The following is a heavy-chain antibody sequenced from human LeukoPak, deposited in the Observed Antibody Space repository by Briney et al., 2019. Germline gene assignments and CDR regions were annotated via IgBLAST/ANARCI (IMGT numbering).Heavy chain of an antibody. Sequence: PSETLSLTCAVYGGSFSGYYWSWIRQPPRKGLEWVGEINHSGSTNYNPYLKSRVTISVDTSKNQFSLKLSSVTAADTAVYYCAREYSSRWYNWFDPWGQGTLVTVSS. V-gene: IGHV4-34*01. J-gene: IGHJ5*02. CDR3: AREYSSRWYNWFDP. CDR2: INHSGST. D-gene: IGHD6-13*01. CDR1: GGSFSGYY.